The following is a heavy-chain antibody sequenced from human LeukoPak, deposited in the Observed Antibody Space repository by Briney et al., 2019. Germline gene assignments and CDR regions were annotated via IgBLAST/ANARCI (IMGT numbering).Heavy chain of an antibody. Sequence: PSETLSLTCTVSGGSISSDSYYWGWIRQPPGKGLEWSGSIHYTGSTYFNPSLKSRVTISEDTSKNQFSLRLSSVTAADTAVYHCARGSLECSSASYSTIYYSGMDVWGQGTTVTVSS. CDR1: GGSISSDSYY. CDR2: IHYTGST. J-gene: IGHJ6*02. CDR3: ARGSLECSSASYSTIYYSGMDV. V-gene: IGHV4-39*01. D-gene: IGHD2-2*01.